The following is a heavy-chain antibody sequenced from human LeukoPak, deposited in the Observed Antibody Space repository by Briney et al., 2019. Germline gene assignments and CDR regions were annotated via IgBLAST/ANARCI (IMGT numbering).Heavy chain of an antibody. CDR3: ARRGGYSGYDAMIDY. CDR2: ISAYNGNT. CDR1: GYTFTSYG. D-gene: IGHD5-12*01. J-gene: IGHJ4*02. Sequence: ASVKVSCKASGYTFTSYGISWVRQAPGQGLEWMGWISAYNGNTNYAQKLQGRVTMTTDTSTSTAYTELRSLRSDDTAVYYCARRGGYSGYDAMIDYWGRGTLVTVSS. V-gene: IGHV1-18*04.